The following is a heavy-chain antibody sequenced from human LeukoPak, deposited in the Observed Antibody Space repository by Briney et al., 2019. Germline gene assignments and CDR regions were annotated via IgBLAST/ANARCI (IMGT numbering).Heavy chain of an antibody. CDR2: ISSSSSTI. J-gene: IGHJ5*02. V-gene: IGHV3-48*04. CDR3: ARDPEYCSRTSCYT. D-gene: IGHD2-2*01. CDR1: GFTFSSYS. Sequence: GGSLRLSCAASGFTFSSYSMNWVRQAPGKGLEWVSYISSSSSTIYYADSVKGRFTISRDNAKNSLYLQMNSLRAEDTAVYYCARDPEYCSRTSCYTWGQGTLVTVSS.